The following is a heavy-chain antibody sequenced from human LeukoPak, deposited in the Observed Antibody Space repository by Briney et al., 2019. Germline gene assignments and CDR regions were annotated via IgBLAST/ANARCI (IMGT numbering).Heavy chain of an antibody. J-gene: IGHJ4*02. CDR1: GGSFSGYY. CDR2: INHSGST. CDR3: ARGRVTMVRGVAFDY. Sequence: SETLSLTCAVYGGSFSGYYWSWIRQPPGKGLEWIGEINHSGSTNYNPSLKSRVTISVDTSKNQFSLKLSSVTAADTAVYYCARGRVTMVRGVAFDYWGQGTLVTVPS. V-gene: IGHV4-34*01. D-gene: IGHD3-10*01.